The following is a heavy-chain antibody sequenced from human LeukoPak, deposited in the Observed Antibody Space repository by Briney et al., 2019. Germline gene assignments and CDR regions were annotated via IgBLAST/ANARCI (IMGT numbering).Heavy chain of an antibody. J-gene: IGHJ4*02. D-gene: IGHD6-13*01. V-gene: IGHV3-30*18. CDR2: ISYDGSNK. CDR1: VFTLSSYC. CDR3: AKGGSSSSIFDY. Sequence: PGGSLRLSCAASVFTLSSYCMQWVRQARGKGLEWVAVISYDGSNKYYEDSVKGRFTISRDNSKNTLYLQMNSLRAEDTAVYYCAKGGSSSSIFDYWGQGTLVTVSS.